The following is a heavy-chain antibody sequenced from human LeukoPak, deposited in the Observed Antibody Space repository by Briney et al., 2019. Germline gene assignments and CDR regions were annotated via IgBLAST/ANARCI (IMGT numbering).Heavy chain of an antibody. J-gene: IGHJ4*02. CDR2: IIPIFGTA. V-gene: IGHV1-69*06. CDR1: GYTFNIYG. CDR3: ARGGWYCGGDCYAYFDY. D-gene: IGHD2-21*02. Sequence: SVKVSCKASGYTFNIYGISWVRQAPGQGLEWMGGIIPIFGTANYAQKFQGRVTITADKSTSTAYMELSSLRSEDTAVYYCARGGWYCGGDCYAYFDYWGQGTLVTVSS.